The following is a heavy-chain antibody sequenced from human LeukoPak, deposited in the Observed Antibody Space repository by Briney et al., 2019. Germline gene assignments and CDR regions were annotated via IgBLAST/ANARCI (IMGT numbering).Heavy chain of an antibody. CDR2: MSYDGSKE. CDR3: ARHYGSNSYGPGY. CDR1: GFTFSSYG. J-gene: IGHJ4*02. Sequence: GGSLRLSCAASGFTFSSYGMHWVRQAPGKGLEWVAVMSYDGSKEYYADSVKGRFTTSRDNAKNSLYLQMNSLGAEDTAVYYCARHYGSNSYGPGYWGQGTLVTVSS. D-gene: IGHD3-22*01. V-gene: IGHV3-30*03.